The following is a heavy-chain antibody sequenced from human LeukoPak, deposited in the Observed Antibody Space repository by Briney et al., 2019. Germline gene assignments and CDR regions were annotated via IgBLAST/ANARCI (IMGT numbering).Heavy chain of an antibody. CDR2: ISGSGGST. CDR1: GFTFSSYA. CDR3: AKKAGFLEWLPFDY. J-gene: IGHJ4*02. V-gene: IGHV3-23*01. D-gene: IGHD3-3*01. Sequence: GGSLRLSCAASGFTFSSYAMSWVRQAPGKGLEWVSAISGSGGSTYYADSVKDRFTISRDNSKNTPYLQMNSLRAEDTAVYYCAKKAGFLEWLPFDYWGQGTLVTVSS.